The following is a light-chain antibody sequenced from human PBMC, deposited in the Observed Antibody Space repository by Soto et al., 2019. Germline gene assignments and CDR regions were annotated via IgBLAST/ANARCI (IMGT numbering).Light chain of an antibody. J-gene: IGKJ1*01. CDR2: WTS. V-gene: IGKV4-1*01. Sequence: DIVMTQSPDSLAVSLGERATINCTSSQSVLSSSNNKNYLAWYQQKPGQPPKLLMYWTSTRESGVPDRFSGSGSGTSFTLTISSLQAEDVAVYYCQHYYSAPPAFGQGTKVEIK. CDR3: QHYYSAPPA. CDR1: QSVLSSSNNKNY.